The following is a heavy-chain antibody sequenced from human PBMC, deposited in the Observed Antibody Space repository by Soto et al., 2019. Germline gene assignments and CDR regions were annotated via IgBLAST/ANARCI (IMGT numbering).Heavy chain of an antibody. CDR3: ARGSDDSSWN. V-gene: IGHV4-30-4*01. D-gene: IGHD3-22*01. J-gene: IGHJ1*01. Sequence: SETLSLTCTVSGDSISSGDNYWSWIRQSPGKGLEWIGYIYHSGSTYYSPSLKSRVTISVDTSKNQFSLKLSSVTAADTAVYYCARGSDDSSWNWGQGTLVTVSS. CDR1: GDSISSGDNY. CDR2: IYHSGST.